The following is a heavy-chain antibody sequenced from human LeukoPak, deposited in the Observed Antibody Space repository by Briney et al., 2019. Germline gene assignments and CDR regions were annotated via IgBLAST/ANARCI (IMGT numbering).Heavy chain of an antibody. CDR1: GFTFSSYA. D-gene: IGHD6-6*01. CDR3: AKGYPYSSSSPYAKHAFDI. V-gene: IGHV3-23*01. CDR2: ISGSGGST. J-gene: IGHJ3*02. Sequence: PGGSLRLSCAASGFTFSSYAMSWVRQAPGKGLEWVSAISGSGGSTYYADSVKGRFTISRDNSKNTLYLQMNSLRAEDTAVYYCAKGYPYSSSSPYAKHAFDIWGQGTMVTVSS.